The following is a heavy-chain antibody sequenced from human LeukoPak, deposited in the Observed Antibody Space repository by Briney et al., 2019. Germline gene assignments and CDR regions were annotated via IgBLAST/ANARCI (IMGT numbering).Heavy chain of an antibody. V-gene: IGHV3-64*02. CDR1: GFTFSTFR. J-gene: IGHJ4*02. CDR2: ISSDGGST. Sequence: PGGSLRLSCAASGFTFSTFRMHWVRQAPGKGLEYLSGISSDGGSTYYADSVKGRFTISRDNSKNTLYLQMGSLRAEDIAVYYCTIQIRGVIYWGQGTLVTVSS. D-gene: IGHD3-10*01. CDR3: TIQIRGVIY.